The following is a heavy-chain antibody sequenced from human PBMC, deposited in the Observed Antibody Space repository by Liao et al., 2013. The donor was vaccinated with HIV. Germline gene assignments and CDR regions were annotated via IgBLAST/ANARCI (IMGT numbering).Heavy chain of an antibody. CDR3: ARMLPIPGRSPEYFQH. CDR1: GGSLSTYY. J-gene: IGHJ1*01. D-gene: IGHD3-10*02. CDR2: IYYSGRT. Sequence: QVQLQESGSGLVKPPETLSLTCTVSGGSLSTYYWSWIRQPPGKGLEWIGYIYYSGRTNYNPSLKSRVTMSVDTSKHLFSLKLNSVTAADTAMYYCARMLPIPGRSPEYFQHWGQGTLVTVSS. V-gene: IGHV4-59*12.